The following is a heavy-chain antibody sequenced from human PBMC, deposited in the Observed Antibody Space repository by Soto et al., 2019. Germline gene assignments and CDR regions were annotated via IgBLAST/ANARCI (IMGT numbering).Heavy chain of an antibody. Sequence: PSETLSLTCTVSGGSTSSYYWSLIRQPPGKGLEWIGYIYYSGSTNYNPSLKSRVTISVDTSKNQFSLKLSSVTAADTAVYYCARETSQKDYDYIWGSYRPLYWYFDLWGRGTLVTVPS. CDR3: ARETSQKDYDYIWGSYRPLYWYFDL. CDR2: IYYSGST. D-gene: IGHD3-16*02. V-gene: IGHV4-59*01. J-gene: IGHJ2*01. CDR1: GGSTSSYY.